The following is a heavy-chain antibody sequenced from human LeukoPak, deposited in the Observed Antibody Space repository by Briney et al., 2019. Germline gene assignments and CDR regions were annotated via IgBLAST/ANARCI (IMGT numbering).Heavy chain of an antibody. J-gene: IGHJ4*02. Sequence: ASVKVSCKASGGTFSSYAISWVRQAPGQGLEWMGGIIPIFGTANCAQKFQGRVAITADKSTSTAYMELSSLRSEDTAVYYCARGGDYDILTGYYTGFPSYYFDYWGQGTLVTVSS. D-gene: IGHD3-9*01. V-gene: IGHV1-69*06. CDR3: ARGGDYDILTGYYTGFPSYYFDY. CDR1: GGTFSSYA. CDR2: IIPIFGTA.